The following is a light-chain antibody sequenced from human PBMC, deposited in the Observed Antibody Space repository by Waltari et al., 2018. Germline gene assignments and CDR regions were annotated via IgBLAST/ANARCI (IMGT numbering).Light chain of an antibody. V-gene: IGLV3-25*03. Sequence: SSELTQPPSVSVSPGQTARITCSGDALPEQYAYWYQQKPGQAPLLVMYKDTERPSGIPERFSGSNAGTTVTLTIRGVQPEDEADYYCQSTDSIGTYFFGNGTRVSVL. CDR3: QSTDSIGTYF. CDR1: ALPEQY. J-gene: IGLJ1*01. CDR2: KDT.